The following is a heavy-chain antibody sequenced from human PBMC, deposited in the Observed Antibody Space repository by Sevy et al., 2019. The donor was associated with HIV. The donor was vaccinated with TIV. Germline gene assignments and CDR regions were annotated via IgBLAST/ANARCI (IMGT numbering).Heavy chain of an antibody. CDR2: INPNRGGT. CDR1: GYTFTGYY. Sequence: ASVKVSCKASGYTFTGYYMHWVRQAPGQGLEWMGWINPNRGGTNYAQKFQGRVTLTRDTSISTDYMGLTRLRSDDTAGYYCARGTMTTVVNYYMDVWGKGTTVTVSS. V-gene: IGHV1-2*02. CDR3: ARGTMTTVVNYYMDV. D-gene: IGHD4-17*01. J-gene: IGHJ6*03.